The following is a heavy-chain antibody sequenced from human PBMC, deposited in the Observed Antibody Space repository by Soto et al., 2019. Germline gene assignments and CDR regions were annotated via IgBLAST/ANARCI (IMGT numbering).Heavy chain of an antibody. J-gene: IGHJ4*02. CDR1: GGSISSGVYY. V-gene: IGHV4-31*03. D-gene: IGHD6-13*01. CDR3: ARVVYSSSWAHFDY. CDR2: IYYSGST. Sequence: SETLSLTCTVSGGSISSGVYYWSWIRQHPGKGLEWIGYIYYSGSTYYNPSLKSRVTISVDTSKNQFSLKLSSVTAADTAVYYCARVVYSSSWAHFDYWGQGTLVTVSS.